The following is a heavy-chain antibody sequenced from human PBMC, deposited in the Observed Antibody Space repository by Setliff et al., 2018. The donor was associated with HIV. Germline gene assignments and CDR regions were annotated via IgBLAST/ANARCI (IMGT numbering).Heavy chain of an antibody. CDR1: GFTFKNYE. Sequence: GGSLRLSCGASGFTFKNYEVNWVRQAPGKGLEWVSSISSSGSYIYYTDSVKGRFTISRDNAKNSLYLQMNSLRAEDTAVYYCTRGHYSTFGWGQGTLVTVSS. D-gene: IGHD2-21*01. J-gene: IGHJ4*02. V-gene: IGHV3-21*01. CDR2: ISSSGSYI. CDR3: TRGHYSTFG.